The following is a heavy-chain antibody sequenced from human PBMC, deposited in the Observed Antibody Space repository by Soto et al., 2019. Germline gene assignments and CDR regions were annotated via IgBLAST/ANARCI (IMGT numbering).Heavy chain of an antibody. J-gene: IGHJ6*03. CDR2: ISGGGDST. D-gene: IGHD4-17*01. Sequence: GGSLRLSCAASGFTFSSYAMTWVRQAPGKGLEWVSAISGGGDSTYYADSVKGRFTISRDNSKNTLYLQMNSLRAEDTAVYYCAKARSTPDYYYFYMDVWGKGTTVTVSS. CDR3: AKARSTPDYYYFYMDV. CDR1: GFTFSSYA. V-gene: IGHV3-23*01.